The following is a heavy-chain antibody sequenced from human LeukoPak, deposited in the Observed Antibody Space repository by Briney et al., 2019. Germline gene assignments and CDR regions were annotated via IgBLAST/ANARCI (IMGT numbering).Heavy chain of an antibody. J-gene: IGHJ3*02. CDR3: ARGTPEMATINDASDI. D-gene: IGHD5-24*01. Sequence: SETLSLTCAVYGGSFSGYYWSWIRQPPGKGLEWIGEINHSGSTNYNPSLKSRVTISVDTSKNQFSLKLSSVTAADTAVYYCARGTPEMATINDASDIWGQGTMVTVSS. CDR2: INHSGST. V-gene: IGHV4-34*01. CDR1: GGSFSGYY.